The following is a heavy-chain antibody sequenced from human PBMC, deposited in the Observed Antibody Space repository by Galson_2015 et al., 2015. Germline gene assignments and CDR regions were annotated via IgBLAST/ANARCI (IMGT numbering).Heavy chain of an antibody. V-gene: IGHV1-8*01. Sequence: SVKVSCKASGYTFTSYDINWVRQATGQGLEWMGWMNPNSGNTGYAQKFQGRVTMTRNTSISTAYMELSSLRSEDTAVYYCARGRSAAAGWDYWGQGTLVTVSS. CDR1: GYTFTSYD. CDR3: ARGRSAAAGWDY. D-gene: IGHD6-13*01. J-gene: IGHJ4*02. CDR2: MNPNSGNT.